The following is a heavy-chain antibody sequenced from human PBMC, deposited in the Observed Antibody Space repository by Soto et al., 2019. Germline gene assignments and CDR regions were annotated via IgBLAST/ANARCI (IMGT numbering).Heavy chain of an antibody. CDR1: GFTFSSYW. V-gene: IGHV3-7*01. CDR2: IKQDGSEK. CDR3: ARIASAGRGWDV. Sequence: EVQLVESGGGLVQPGGSLRLSCAASGFTFSSYWMSWIRQAPVRGLGWVGNIKQDGSEKIYVDFVEGRFTISRDNAENSLYLQMNSLGTEDTAVYYCARIASAGRGWDVWGQGTTVVVSS. J-gene: IGHJ6*02. D-gene: IGHD6-13*01.